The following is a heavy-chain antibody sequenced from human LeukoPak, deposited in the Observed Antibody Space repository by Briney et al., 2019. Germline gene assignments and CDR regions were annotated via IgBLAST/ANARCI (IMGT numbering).Heavy chain of an antibody. V-gene: IGHV4-34*01. D-gene: IGHD1-26*01. Sequence: SETLSLTCAVYGGSFSGYYWSWIRQPPGKGLEWIGEINHSRSTNYNPSLKSRVTISVDTSKNQFSLKLSSVTAADTAVYYCARAPLAWADYWGQGTLVTVSS. CDR1: GGSFSGYY. CDR3: ARAPLAWADY. CDR2: INHSRST. J-gene: IGHJ4*02.